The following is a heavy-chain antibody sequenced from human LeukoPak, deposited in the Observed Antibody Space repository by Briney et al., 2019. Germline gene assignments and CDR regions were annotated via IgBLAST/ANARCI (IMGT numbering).Heavy chain of an antibody. CDR3: ARRATTERGHSYGLDY. CDR2: IYSGGST. Sequence: GGSLRLSCAASGFTVSSNYMSWVRQAPGKGLEWVSVIYSGGSTYYADSVKGRFTISRDNSKNTLYLQMNSLRAEDTAVYYCARRATTERGHSYGLDYWGQGTLVTVSS. V-gene: IGHV3-66*01. D-gene: IGHD5-18*01. J-gene: IGHJ4*02. CDR1: GFTVSSNY.